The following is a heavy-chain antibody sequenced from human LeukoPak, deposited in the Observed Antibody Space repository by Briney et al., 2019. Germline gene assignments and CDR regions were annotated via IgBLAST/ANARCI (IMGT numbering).Heavy chain of an antibody. CDR1: GYTFTSYY. Sequence: ASVKVSCKASGYTFTSYYMHWVRQAPGQGLEWMGIINPSGGSTSYAQKFQGRVTMTRDTSTSTVYMELSSLRSEDTAVYYCAKSGYHIDYYYYYYMDVWGKGTTVTVSS. J-gene: IGHJ6*03. CDR2: INPSGGST. V-gene: IGHV1-46*01. D-gene: IGHD3-3*01. CDR3: AKSGYHIDYYYYYYMDV.